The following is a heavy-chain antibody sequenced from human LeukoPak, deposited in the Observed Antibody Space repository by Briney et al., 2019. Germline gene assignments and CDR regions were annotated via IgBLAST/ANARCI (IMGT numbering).Heavy chain of an antibody. CDR3: ARDFSMVRGVITNWFDP. D-gene: IGHD3-10*01. Sequence: KFQGRVTITRDTSASTAYMELSSLRSEDTAVYYCARDFSMVRGVITNWFDPWGQGTLATVSS. J-gene: IGHJ5*02. V-gene: IGHV1-3*01.